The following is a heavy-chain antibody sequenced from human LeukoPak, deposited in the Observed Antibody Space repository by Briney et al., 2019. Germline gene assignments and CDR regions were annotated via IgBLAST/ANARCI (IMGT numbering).Heavy chain of an antibody. D-gene: IGHD1-26*01. CDR2: ISGSGGST. CDR3: AKDGSRRGGRGNYFDY. J-gene: IGHJ4*02. V-gene: IGHV3-23*01. CDR1: GFTFSSYA. Sequence: PGGSLRLSCAASGFTFSSYAMSWVRQAPGKGLEWVSAISGSGGSTYYADSVKGRFSISRDNAKNSLYLQMNSLRAEDMALYYCAKDGSRRGGRGNYFDYWGQGTLVTVSS.